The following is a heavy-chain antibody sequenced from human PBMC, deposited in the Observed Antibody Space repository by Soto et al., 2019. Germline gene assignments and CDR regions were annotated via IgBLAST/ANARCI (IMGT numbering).Heavy chain of an antibody. CDR3: AGVAGYGGRYYYYYYMDV. CDR2: IYYSGST. CDR1: GGSISSYY. V-gene: IGHV4-59*01. J-gene: IGHJ6*03. Sequence: QVQLQESGPGLVKPSETLSLTCTVSGGSISSYYWSWIRQPPGKGLEWIGYIYYSGSTNYNPSLMSRVAISVDTSKNQYFPKLRSVTAADTAVYYCAGVAGYGGRYYYYYYMDVWGKGTTVTVSS. D-gene: IGHD4-17*01.